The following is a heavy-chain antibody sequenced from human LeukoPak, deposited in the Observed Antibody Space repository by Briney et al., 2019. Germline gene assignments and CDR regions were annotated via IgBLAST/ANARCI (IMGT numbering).Heavy chain of an antibody. J-gene: IGHJ3*02. CDR1: GGSISSSSYY. D-gene: IGHD2-2*01. CDR2: IYYSGST. Sequence: SETLSLTCSVSGGSISSSSYYWGWIRQPPGKGLEWIGTIYYSGSTYYNPSLKSRVTISVDTSKNQFSLKLSSVTAADTAVYYCASYCSSASCPHRRAFDIWGQGTMVTVSS. CDR3: ASYCSSASCPHRRAFDI. V-gene: IGHV4-39*01.